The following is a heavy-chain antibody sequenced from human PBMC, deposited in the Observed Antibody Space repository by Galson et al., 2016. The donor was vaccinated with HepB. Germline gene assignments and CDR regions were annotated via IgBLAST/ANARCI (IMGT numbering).Heavy chain of an antibody. CDR2: ISFDGSAK. V-gene: IGHV3-30*18. Sequence: SLRLSCAASGFTFSTYDMEWVRQAPGKGLEWVAVISFDGSAKYYADSVTGRFTISRDNSKNTLFLQMNSLRPEDTAVYYCAKDGGIALTTSVLGNYDYGMDVWGQGTTVTVSS. CDR1: GFTFSTYD. D-gene: IGHD6-13*01. CDR3: AKDGGIALTTSVLGNYDYGMDV. J-gene: IGHJ6*02.